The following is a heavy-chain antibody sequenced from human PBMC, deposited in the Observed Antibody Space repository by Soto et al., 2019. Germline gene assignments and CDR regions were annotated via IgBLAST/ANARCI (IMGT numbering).Heavy chain of an antibody. CDR1: GFTFRTYA. V-gene: IGHV3-23*01. D-gene: IGHD2-21*02. CDR2: ISGSGGST. CDR3: AKDRDDYFDY. Sequence: GSLRLSCAASGFTFRTYAMSWFRQAPAKGLEWVSLISGSGGSTYYADSVKGRFTISRDNSKNTLFLQMNSLRAEDTAVYYCAKDRDDYFDYWGQGTLVTVS. J-gene: IGHJ4*02.